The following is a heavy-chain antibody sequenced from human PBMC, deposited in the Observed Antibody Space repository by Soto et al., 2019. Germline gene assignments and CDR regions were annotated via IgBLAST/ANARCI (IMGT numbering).Heavy chain of an antibody. D-gene: IGHD6-13*01. V-gene: IGHV3-23*01. CDR2: LSGSGGST. CDR1: GFTFSSNA. Sequence: EVQLLESGGGLIQPGGSLRLSCAASGFTFSSNAMSWVRQAPGKGLEWVSTLSGSGGSTYYADSVKGRFTISRDISKNTLYLQMNSLRAEDTAVYYCARGRRYSSSWYEDWFDPWGQGTLVTVSS. J-gene: IGHJ5*02. CDR3: ARGRRYSSSWYEDWFDP.